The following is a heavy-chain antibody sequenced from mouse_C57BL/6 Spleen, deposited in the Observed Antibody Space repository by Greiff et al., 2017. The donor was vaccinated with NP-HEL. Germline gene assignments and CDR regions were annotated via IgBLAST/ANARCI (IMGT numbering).Heavy chain of an antibody. CDR3: ARDDRWAMDY. Sequence: EVHLVESGPGLVKPSQSLSLTCSVPGYSITSGYYWHWIRQFPGTKLEWLGYISYDGSNTYNPSLKNRISITRDTSKNQFFLKLNSVTTEDTATYYCARDDRWAMDYWGQGTSVTVSS. V-gene: IGHV3-6*01. J-gene: IGHJ4*01. CDR1: GYSITSGYY. CDR2: ISYDGSN. D-gene: IGHD2-3*01.